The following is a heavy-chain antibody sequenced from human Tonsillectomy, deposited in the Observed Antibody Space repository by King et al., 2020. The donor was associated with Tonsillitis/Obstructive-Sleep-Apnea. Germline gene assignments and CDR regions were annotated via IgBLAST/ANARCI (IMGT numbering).Heavy chain of an antibody. Sequence: VQLVESGAEVKKPGESLRISCKGSGYSFTSYWISWVRQMPGKGLEWMGRIDPSDSYTNYSPSFQGHVTISADKSISTAYLQWSSLKASDTAMYYCAGTGCSSTSCYGGGYWGQGTLVTVSS. CDR2: IDPSDSYT. J-gene: IGHJ4*02. CDR3: AGTGCSSTSCYGGGY. V-gene: IGHV5-10-1*01. D-gene: IGHD2-2*01. CDR1: GYSFTSYW.